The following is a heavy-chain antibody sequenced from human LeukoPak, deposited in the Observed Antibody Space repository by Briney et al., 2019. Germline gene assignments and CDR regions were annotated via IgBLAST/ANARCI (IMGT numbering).Heavy chain of an antibody. V-gene: IGHV3-23*01. CDR3: AKRAHGYQLLYELWFDP. Sequence: GGSLRLSCAASGFTFSSYAMSWVRQAPGKGLEWVSAISGSGGSTYYADSVKGRFTISRDNSKSTLYLQMNSLRAEDTAVYYCAKRAHGYQLLYELWFDPWGQGILVTVSS. D-gene: IGHD2-2*02. CDR1: GFTFSSYA. CDR2: ISGSGGST. J-gene: IGHJ5*02.